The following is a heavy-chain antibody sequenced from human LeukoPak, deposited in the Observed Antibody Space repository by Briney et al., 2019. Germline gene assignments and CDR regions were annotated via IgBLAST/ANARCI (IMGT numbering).Heavy chain of an antibody. CDR2: ISSSSNYI. Sequence: GGSLRLSCAASGFTFSSYSMNWVRQAPGKGLEWVSSISSSSNYIYYADSVKGRFTISRDNARNSLYLQMTSLRAEDTAVYYCARVGYSGYDFLPGFYYYYMDVWGKGTTVTISS. J-gene: IGHJ6*03. D-gene: IGHD5-12*01. V-gene: IGHV3-21*01. CDR1: GFTFSSYS. CDR3: ARVGYSGYDFLPGFYYYYMDV.